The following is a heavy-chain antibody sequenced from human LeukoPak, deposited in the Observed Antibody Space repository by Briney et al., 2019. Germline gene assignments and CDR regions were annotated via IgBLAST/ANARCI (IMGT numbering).Heavy chain of an antibody. CDR3: ARTIVVVTAIPSAFDI. CDR2: INHSGST. CDR1: GGSFSGYY. D-gene: IGHD2-21*02. V-gene: IGHV4-34*01. J-gene: IGHJ3*02. Sequence: ETPSLTCAVYGGSFSGYYWSWIRQPPGKGLEWIGEINHSGSTNYNPSLKSRVTISVDTSKNQFTLKLSSVTAADTAVYYCARTIVVVTAIPSAFDIWGQGTMVTVSS.